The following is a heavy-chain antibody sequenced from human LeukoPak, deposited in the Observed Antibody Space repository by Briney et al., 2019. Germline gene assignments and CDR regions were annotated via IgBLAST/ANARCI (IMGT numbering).Heavy chain of an antibody. CDR2: ISYDGSNK. CDR1: GFTFSSYA. J-gene: IGHJ6*02. Sequence: GGSLRLSCAASGFTFSSYAMHWVRQAPGKGLEWVAVISYDGSNKYYADSVKGRFTISRDNSKNTLYLQMNSLRAEDTAVYYCARAYGMDVWGQGTTVTVSS. CDR3: ARAYGMDV. V-gene: IGHV3-30*04.